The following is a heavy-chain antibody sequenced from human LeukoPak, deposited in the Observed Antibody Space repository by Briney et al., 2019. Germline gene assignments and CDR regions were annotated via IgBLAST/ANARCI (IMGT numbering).Heavy chain of an antibody. Sequence: GGSLRLSCAASGFTFDDYAMHWVRQAPGKGLEWVSGISWNSGSIGYADSVKGRFTISRDNAKNSLYLQMNSLRAEDTALYYCAEAKGIYSSGWYLNYFDYWGQRTLVTVSS. CDR3: AEAKGIYSSGWYLNYFDY. D-gene: IGHD6-19*01. V-gene: IGHV3-9*01. CDR1: GFTFDDYA. J-gene: IGHJ4*02. CDR2: ISWNSGSI.